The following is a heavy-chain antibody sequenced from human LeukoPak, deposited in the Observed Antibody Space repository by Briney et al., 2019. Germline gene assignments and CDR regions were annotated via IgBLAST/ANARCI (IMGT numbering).Heavy chain of an antibody. CDR3: ARGQRITMTD. D-gene: IGHD3-22*01. Sequence: SETLSLTCAVYGGSFSAYYWSWIRQPPGKGLEWIGEINHSGSTNYNPSLKSRVAISVDTSRNQFSLRLSSVTAADTAVYYCARGQRITMTDWGQGTLVTVSS. V-gene: IGHV4-34*01. CDR2: INHSGST. J-gene: IGHJ4*02. CDR1: GGSFSAYY.